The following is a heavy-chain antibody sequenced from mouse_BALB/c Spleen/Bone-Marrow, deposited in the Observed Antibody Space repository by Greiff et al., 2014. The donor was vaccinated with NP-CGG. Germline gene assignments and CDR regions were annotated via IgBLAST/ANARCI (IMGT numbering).Heavy chain of an antibody. J-gene: IGHJ4*01. CDR1: GFTFSSYT. CDR3: TRDGKGNYDYAMDY. D-gene: IGHD2-1*01. CDR2: ISSGGSYT. V-gene: IGHV5-6-4*01. Sequence: EVKLMESGGGLVKPGGSLKLSCAASGFTFSSYTMSWVRQTPEKRLEWVATISSGGSYTYYPDSVKGRFTISRDNAKNTLYLQMSSLKSEDTAMYYCTRDGKGNYDYAMDYWDQGTSVTVSS.